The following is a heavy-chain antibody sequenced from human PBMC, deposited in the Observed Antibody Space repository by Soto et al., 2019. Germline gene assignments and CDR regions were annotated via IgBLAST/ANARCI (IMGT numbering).Heavy chain of an antibody. Sequence: EAHLVESGGGLVQPGGSLRLSCAASGFTFSDNPMNWVRLAPGKGLEWVSHIRSDGTTIYYADSVKGRFTISRDNAKNSLYLHMNSLRDGDTAIYYCVRDHDFAFETWGQGTLVTVSS. CDR1: GFTFSDNP. CDR2: IRSDGTTI. J-gene: IGHJ5*02. V-gene: IGHV3-48*02. D-gene: IGHD3-3*02. CDR3: VRDHDFAFET.